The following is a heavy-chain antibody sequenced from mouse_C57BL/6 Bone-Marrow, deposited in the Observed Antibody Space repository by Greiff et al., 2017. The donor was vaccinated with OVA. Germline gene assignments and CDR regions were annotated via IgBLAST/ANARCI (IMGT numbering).Heavy chain of an antibody. D-gene: IGHD4-1*01. V-gene: IGHV1-59*01. CDR1: GYTFTSYW. Sequence: VQLQQPGAELVRPGTSVKLSCKASGYTFTSYWMHWVKQRPGQGLEWIGVIDPSDSYTNYNQKFKGKATLTVDTSSSTAYMQLSSLTSEDSAVYYCAMGGVDYWGQGTTLTVSS. J-gene: IGHJ2*01. CDR3: AMGGVDY. CDR2: IDPSDSYT.